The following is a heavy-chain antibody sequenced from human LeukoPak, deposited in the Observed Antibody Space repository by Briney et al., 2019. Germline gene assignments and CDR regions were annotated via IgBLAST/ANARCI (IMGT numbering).Heavy chain of an antibody. CDR1: GFTFSSYE. CDR3: ARHSGYDFAFDY. Sequence: GGSLRLSCAASGFTFSSYEMNWVRQAPGKGLEWISYISSGGRTIYYADSVKGRFTISRDNAQNSLYLQMNSLRADDTAVYYCARHSGYDFAFDYWGQGTLVTVSS. V-gene: IGHV3-48*03. J-gene: IGHJ4*02. D-gene: IGHD5-12*01. CDR2: ISSGGRTI.